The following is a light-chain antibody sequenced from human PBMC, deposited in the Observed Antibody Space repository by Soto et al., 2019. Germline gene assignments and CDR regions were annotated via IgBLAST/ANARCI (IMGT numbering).Light chain of an antibody. J-gene: IGKJ5*01. Sequence: EIVMTQSPGTLSVSPGEGATLSCSASQSVSSYLAWYQHKRGQAPRLLIYGASTRATGIPVRFSGSGSGTEFNLTIISLQSEDFAVYFCQQYSNWPLITFGQGTRLEIK. CDR1: QSVSSY. V-gene: IGKV3-15*01. CDR2: GAS. CDR3: QQYSNWPLIT.